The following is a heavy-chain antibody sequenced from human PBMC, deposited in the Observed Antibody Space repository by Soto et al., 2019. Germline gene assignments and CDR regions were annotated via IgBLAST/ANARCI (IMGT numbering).Heavy chain of an antibody. J-gene: IGHJ4*02. D-gene: IGHD5-18*01. CDR2: ISSSSSYI. Sequence: EVQLVESGGGLVKPGGSLRLSCEASGFTFSSYSMNWVRQAPGKGLEWVSSISSSSSYIYYADSVKGRFTISRDNAKNSLYLQMNSLRAEDTAVYYCARDQPRYSYGYGLGYWGQGTLVTVSS. V-gene: IGHV3-21*01. CDR1: GFTFSSYS. CDR3: ARDQPRYSYGYGLGY.